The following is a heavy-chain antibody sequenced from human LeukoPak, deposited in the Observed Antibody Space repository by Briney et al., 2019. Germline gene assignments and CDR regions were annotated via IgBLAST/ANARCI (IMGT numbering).Heavy chain of an antibody. CDR1: GGSLSRYY. CDR3: ARHGGVVYYYYGMDV. CDR2: IYYSGST. J-gene: IGHJ6*02. D-gene: IGHD3-16*01. V-gene: IGHV4-59*08. Sequence: SETLSLTGTVTGGSLSRYYWSWIRQPPGKGLEWIGYIYYSGSTNYNPSLKSRVTISVDTSKNQFSLKLSSVTAADTAVYYCARHGGVVYYYYGMDVWGQGTTVTVSS.